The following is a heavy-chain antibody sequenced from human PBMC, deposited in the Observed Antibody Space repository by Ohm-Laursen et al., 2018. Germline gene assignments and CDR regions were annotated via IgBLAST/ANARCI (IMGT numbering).Heavy chain of an antibody. Sequence: SLRLSCAASEVTDSPNYMSWVRQAPGKGLECVAILYNGGFTYYADSVKGRFTISRDNSKNTLFLQMNSLRVADPAVYYCLVTVVTLGAPDYWGQGALVTVSS. V-gene: IGHV3-53*01. CDR1: EVTDSPNY. D-gene: IGHD4-23*01. CDR3: LVTVVTLGAPDY. J-gene: IGHJ4*02. CDR2: LYNGGFT.